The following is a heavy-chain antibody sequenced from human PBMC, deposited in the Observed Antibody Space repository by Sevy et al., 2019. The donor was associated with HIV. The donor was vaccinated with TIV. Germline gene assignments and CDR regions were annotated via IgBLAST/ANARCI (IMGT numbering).Heavy chain of an antibody. Sequence: GSLRLSCAASGLTLTTTGMSWVRQAPGKGLEWVAGVTSDGTTYYADSVRDRFTVSRDNSKNTLYLQLNSLRADDTAVFYCAGGDTTMITDLDYLGQGTLVTVSS. CDR2: VTSDGTT. J-gene: IGHJ4*02. V-gene: IGHV3-23*01. D-gene: IGHD3-16*01. CDR1: GLTLTTTG. CDR3: AGGDTTMITDLDY.